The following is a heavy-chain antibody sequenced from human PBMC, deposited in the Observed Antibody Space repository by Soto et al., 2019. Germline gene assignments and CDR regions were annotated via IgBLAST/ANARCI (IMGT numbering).Heavy chain of an antibody. D-gene: IGHD2-2*01. V-gene: IGHV3-33*01. CDR1: GFTLRSFG. CDR3: ASRSPALDY. J-gene: IGHJ4*02. Sequence: QVQLVESGGGGVQPGRSLRLPCEASGFTLRSFGMHWVGQAPGKGLKWLAVIWYDGSNKYYEDFVKGRFTISRDNSKNTLYLQMNSLRAEDTAVYYCASRSPALDYWGQGTLVTVSS. CDR2: IWYDGSNK.